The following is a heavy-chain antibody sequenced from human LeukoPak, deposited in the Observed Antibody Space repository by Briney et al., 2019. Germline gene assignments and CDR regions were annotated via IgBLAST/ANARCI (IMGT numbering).Heavy chain of an antibody. V-gene: IGHV1-18*04. CDR3: ARYGYYYDSSGYYYIRY. Sequence: GASVKVSCKASGYTFTGYYMHWVRQAPGQGLEWMGWITTYNGNTDYAQKLQGRVTMTTDTSTGTAYMELRSLRSDDTAVYYCARYGYYYDSSGYYYIRYWGQGTLVTVSS. D-gene: IGHD3-22*01. CDR2: ITTYNGNT. J-gene: IGHJ4*02. CDR1: GYTFTGYY.